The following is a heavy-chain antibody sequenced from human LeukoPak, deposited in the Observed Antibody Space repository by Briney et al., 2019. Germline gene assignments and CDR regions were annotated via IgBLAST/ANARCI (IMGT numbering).Heavy chain of an antibody. CDR2: INGSGRT. Sequence: AETLSLTCTVSGVSISSYYWSWVRQRPGKGLEWVGSINGSGRTNYNPSLKSRVTISLDTSKNQFSLKLRSVTAADTAVYYCARVNPAFSAFYYFDYWGQGTLVTVSS. CDR1: GVSISSYY. V-gene: IGHV4-59*01. D-gene: IGHD3-3*02. CDR3: ARVNPAFSAFYYFDY. J-gene: IGHJ4*02.